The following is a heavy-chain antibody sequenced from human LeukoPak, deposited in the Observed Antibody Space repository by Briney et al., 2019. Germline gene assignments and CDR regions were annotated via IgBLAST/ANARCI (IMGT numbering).Heavy chain of an antibody. D-gene: IGHD3-22*01. Sequence: GGSLRLSCAASGFTFSSYAMSWVRQAPGKGLEWVSAISGSGGSTYYADSVKGRFTISRDNSKNTLYLQMNSLRAEDTAVYYCAKASSYYYDSSGYDLDYWGQGTLVTVSS. V-gene: IGHV3-23*01. J-gene: IGHJ4*02. CDR1: GFTFSSYA. CDR2: ISGSGGST. CDR3: AKASSYYYDSSGYDLDY.